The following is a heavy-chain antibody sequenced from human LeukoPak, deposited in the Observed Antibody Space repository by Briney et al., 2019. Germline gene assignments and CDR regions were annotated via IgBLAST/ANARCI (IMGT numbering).Heavy chain of an antibody. CDR2: ISSGSTYI. D-gene: IGHD3-10*01. Sequence: GGSLRLSCAASGFTFSSYTMNWVRQAPGKGLEWVSSISSGSTYIYYADSVKGRFTISRDDSQNTLYLQLNSLRAEDTAFYYCAKGDTVFRGGPDYWGQGTLVTVSS. V-gene: IGHV3-21*04. J-gene: IGHJ4*02. CDR3: AKGDTVFRGGPDY. CDR1: GFTFSSYT.